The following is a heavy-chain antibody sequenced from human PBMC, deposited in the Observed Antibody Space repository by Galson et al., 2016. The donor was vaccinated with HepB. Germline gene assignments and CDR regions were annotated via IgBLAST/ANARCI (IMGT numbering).Heavy chain of an antibody. CDR3: ARVSGNAFDI. V-gene: IGHV4-31*03. CDR1: GGSISSCGYY. CDR2: INHSGTT. J-gene: IGHJ3*02. Sequence: TLSLTCTVSGGSISSCGYYWSWIRQHPGKGLEWIGYINHSGTTYYNPSLKSRATISVDTSKNQFSLNLSSVTAADTAVCYCARVSGNAFDIWGHGTMVTVSS.